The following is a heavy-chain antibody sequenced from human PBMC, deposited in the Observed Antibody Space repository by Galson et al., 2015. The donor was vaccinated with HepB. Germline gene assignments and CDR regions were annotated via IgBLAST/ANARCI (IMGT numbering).Heavy chain of an antibody. CDR3: GRDVWGFPDY. J-gene: IGHJ4*02. D-gene: IGHD7-27*01. CDR2: IKGDGSGV. CDR1: GLTFSENW. V-gene: IGHV3-74*01. Sequence: SLRLSCAVSGLTFSENWMVWVRQAPGKGLVWVTRIKGDGSGVTYADSVKGRFTISRDNAKNTVDLEMNSPRAEDTAVYYCGRDVWGFPDYWGQGTLVTVSS.